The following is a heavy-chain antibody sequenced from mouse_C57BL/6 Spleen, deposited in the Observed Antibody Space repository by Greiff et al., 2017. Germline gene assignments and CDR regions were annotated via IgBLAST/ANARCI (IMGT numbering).Heavy chain of an antibody. D-gene: IGHD2-4*01. CDR3: ARYYDYDGYYFDY. Sequence: QVHVKQSGPELVKPGASVKISCKASGYAFSSSWMNWVKQRPGKGLEWIGRIYPGDGDTNYNGKFKGKATLTADKSSSTAYMQLSSLTSEDSAVYFCARYYDYDGYYFDYWGQGTTLTVSS. CDR2: IYPGDGDT. CDR1: GYAFSSSW. J-gene: IGHJ2*01. V-gene: IGHV1-82*01.